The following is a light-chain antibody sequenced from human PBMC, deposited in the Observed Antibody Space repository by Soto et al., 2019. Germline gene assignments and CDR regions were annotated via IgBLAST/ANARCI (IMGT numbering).Light chain of an antibody. J-gene: IGKJ2*01. CDR1: QSVSSY. CDR2: DAS. CDR3: QQRSNWPPMYT. V-gene: IGKV3-11*01. Sequence: EIVLTQSPATLSLSPGERATLSCRASQSVSSYLAWYQQQPGQAPRLLIYDASNRATGIPARFSGSGAGTDFTLTISSLEPEDFAVYYWQQRSNWPPMYTFGQGTKLEIK.